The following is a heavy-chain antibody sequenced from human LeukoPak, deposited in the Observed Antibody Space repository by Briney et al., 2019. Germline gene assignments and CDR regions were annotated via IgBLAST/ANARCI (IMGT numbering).Heavy chain of an antibody. V-gene: IGHV1-18*01. Sequence: ASVTVSCKASGYTFTSYGISWVRQAPGQGLEWMGWISAYNGNTNYAQKLQGRVTMTTDTSTSTAYMELRSLRSDDTAVYYCAVSEASRYNYGMDVWGQGTTVTVSS. CDR1: GYTFTSYG. CDR3: AVSEASRYNYGMDV. CDR2: ISAYNGNT. J-gene: IGHJ6*02. D-gene: IGHD2-2*01.